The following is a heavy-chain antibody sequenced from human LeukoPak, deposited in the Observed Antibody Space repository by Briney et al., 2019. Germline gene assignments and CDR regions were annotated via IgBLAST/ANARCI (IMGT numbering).Heavy chain of an antibody. CDR3: AKDRGMGEWLVHFDY. CDR1: GFTFSDYY. V-gene: IGHV3-11*04. J-gene: IGHJ4*01. CDR2: ISSSGSTI. D-gene: IGHD6-19*01. Sequence: GGSLRLSCAASGFTFSDYYMSWIRQAPGKGLEWVSYISSSGSTIYYADSVKGRFTISRDNAKNSLYLQMNSLRAEDTAVYYCAKDRGMGEWLVHFDYWGHGTLVTVSS.